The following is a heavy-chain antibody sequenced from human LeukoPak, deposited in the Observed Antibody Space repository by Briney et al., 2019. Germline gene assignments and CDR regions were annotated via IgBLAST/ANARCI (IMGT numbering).Heavy chain of an antibody. CDR3: AREREKLEGDYYYGMDV. CDR1: GGTFSSYA. J-gene: IGHJ6*02. CDR2: IIPIFGTA. Sequence: SETVSCTASGGTFSSYAISWVRQAPGQGLEWMGGIIPIFGTANYAQKFQGRVTITADESTSTAYMELSSLRSEDTAVYYCAREREKLEGDYYYGMDVWGQGTTVTVSS. D-gene: IGHD1-1*01. V-gene: IGHV1-69*01.